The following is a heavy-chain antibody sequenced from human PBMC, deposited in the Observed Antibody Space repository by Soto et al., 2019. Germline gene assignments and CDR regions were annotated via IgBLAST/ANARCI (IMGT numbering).Heavy chain of an antibody. CDR2: ISGSGGST. V-gene: IGHV3-23*01. Sequence: EVQLLESGGGLVQPGGSLRLSCAASGFTFSSYAMSWVRQPPGKGLEWVSSISGSGGSTYYADSVKGRFTMSRDNSKNTLYLQMNSLRAEDTAVYYCAKARETSGDYSYVWDYWGQGTLVTVSS. CDR3: AKARETSGDYSYVWDY. J-gene: IGHJ4*02. CDR1: GFTFSSYA. D-gene: IGHD3-3*01.